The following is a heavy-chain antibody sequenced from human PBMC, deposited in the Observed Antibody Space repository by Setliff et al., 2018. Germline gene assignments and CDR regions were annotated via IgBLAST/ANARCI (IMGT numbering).Heavy chain of an antibody. D-gene: IGHD3-3*01. CDR3: ARVGARYDFWSGYYSPDAFDI. V-gene: IGHV4-61*09. CDR2: FYTSGNT. J-gene: IGHJ3*02. CDR1: GDSISSGYYY. Sequence: PSETLSLTCTVSGDSISSGYYYWTWIRQSAGKGLEWIGHFYTSGNTNYNPSLKSRVTISVDTSKNQFSLKLSSVTAADTAVYYCARVGARYDFWSGYYSPDAFDIWGQGTMVTVSS.